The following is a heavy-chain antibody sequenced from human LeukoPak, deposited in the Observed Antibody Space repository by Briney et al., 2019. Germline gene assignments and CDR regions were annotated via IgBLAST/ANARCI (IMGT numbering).Heavy chain of an antibody. CDR2: IYYSGST. V-gene: IGHV4-31*03. J-gene: IGHJ6*03. Sequence: SELLSLTCTVSGGSMSRGGYYGSWIRKHPGKGLEWIGYIYYSGSTYYNPSLKSRVTISVDTSKNQFSLKLSSVTAADTAVYYCARGRAYYYDSSGDMDVWGKGTTVTVSS. CDR1: GGSMSRGGYY. CDR3: ARGRAYYYDSSGDMDV. D-gene: IGHD3-22*01.